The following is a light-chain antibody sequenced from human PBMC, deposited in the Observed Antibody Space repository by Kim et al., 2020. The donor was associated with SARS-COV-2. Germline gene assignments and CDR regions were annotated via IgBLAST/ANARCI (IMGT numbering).Light chain of an antibody. CDR3: QLFGSSPLVT. CDR1: QTITNNY. J-gene: IGKJ4*01. CDR2: GAS. V-gene: IGKV3-20*01. Sequence: EIVLTQSPGTLSLSPGERATLSCRASQTITNNYLAWYQQKSAQAPRLLIYGASSRATGIPDRFSGSGSGTDFTLTISRLEPEDFAVYYCQLFGSSPLVTFGGGTKVDIK.